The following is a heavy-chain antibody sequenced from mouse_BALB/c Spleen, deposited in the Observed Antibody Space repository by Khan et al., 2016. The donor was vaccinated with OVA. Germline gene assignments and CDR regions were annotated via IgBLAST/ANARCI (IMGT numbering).Heavy chain of an antibody. CDR2: IWAGGSS. D-gene: IGHD1-3*01. J-gene: IGHJ2*01. Sequence: VQLQQSVPCLVAPSQSLSITFTFSGFSLTSYSVHLVRQPPVNVLEWLIVIWAGGSSNSNSALMSRLSIRQDTAKSQVFLKMNILQTDEKAMYYCARLEDIGGKGNTLTVSS. V-gene: IGHV2-9*02. CDR3: ARLEDI. CDR1: GFSLTSYS.